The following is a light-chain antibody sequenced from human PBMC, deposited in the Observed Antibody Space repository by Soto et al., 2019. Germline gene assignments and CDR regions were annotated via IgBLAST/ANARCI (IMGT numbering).Light chain of an antibody. CDR1: QSISSY. V-gene: IGKV1-39*01. CDR3: QQSYTTPWT. CDR2: AAS. J-gene: IGKJ1*01. Sequence: DIQMTQSPSSLSASVGDRVTITCRASQSISSYLNWYQQKPGKAPKLLIYAASSLQSGVPSNFSGSGSGTDFTLTISSLEPEDFVSYYCQQSYTTPWTFGQGTKVDIK.